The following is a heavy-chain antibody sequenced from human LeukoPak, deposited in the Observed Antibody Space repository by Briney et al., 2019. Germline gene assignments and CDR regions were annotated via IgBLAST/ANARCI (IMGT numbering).Heavy chain of an antibody. J-gene: IGHJ4*02. CDR3: ARHRVGATKPYDY. CDR2: IIPIFGTA. V-gene: IGHV1-69*06. CDR1: GGTFSSYA. D-gene: IGHD1-26*01. Sequence: ASVKVSCKASGGTFSSYAISWVRQAPGQGLEWMGGIIPIFGTANYAQKFQGRVTITADKSTSTAYRELSSLRSEDTAVYYCARHRVGATKPYDYWGQGTLVTVSS.